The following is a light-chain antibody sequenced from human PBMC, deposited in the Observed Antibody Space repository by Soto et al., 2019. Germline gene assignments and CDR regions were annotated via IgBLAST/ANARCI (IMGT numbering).Light chain of an antibody. Sequence: QSALTQPASVSGSPGQSITISCTGTSSDVGGYDLVSWYQQHPGKAPKLIIYEGSKRPSGISNRFSGSKSGNTASLIISELQGDDEGDYYCCAYVSSNTLLFGGGTKVTVL. CDR3: CAYVSSNTLL. CDR1: SSDVGGYDL. J-gene: IGLJ3*02. CDR2: EGS. V-gene: IGLV2-23*01.